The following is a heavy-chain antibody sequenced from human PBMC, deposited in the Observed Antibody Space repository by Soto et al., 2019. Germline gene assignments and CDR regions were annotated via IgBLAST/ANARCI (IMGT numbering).Heavy chain of an antibody. J-gene: IGHJ6*02. D-gene: IGHD2-2*01. CDR1: GFTFSSYG. CDR3: AKEGCISTSCPPTHGMDV. Sequence: QVQLVESGGGVAQPGRSLRLSCAASGFTFSSYGMHWVRQAPGKGLEWVAVISYDGSNKYYADSVKGRFTISRDNSKNTLYLQMNSLRAEDTAVYYCAKEGCISTSCPPTHGMDVWGQGTTVTVSS. CDR2: ISYDGSNK. V-gene: IGHV3-30*18.